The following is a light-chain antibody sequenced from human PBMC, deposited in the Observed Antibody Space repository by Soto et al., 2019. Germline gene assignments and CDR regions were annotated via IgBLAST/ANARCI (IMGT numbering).Light chain of an antibody. CDR2: KVS. Sequence: DVVMTQTPLYSPVTLGQPASISCRSSQSLVHRDGNTYLNWLQQRRGQPPRLLIYKVSNRLSGVPVRFSGSGAGTDFTLKISRVEAEDVAIYYSMQGTQLRTFGQGTKVEIK. J-gene: IGKJ1*01. V-gene: IGKV2-24*01. CDR1: QSLVHRDGNTY. CDR3: MQGTQLRT.